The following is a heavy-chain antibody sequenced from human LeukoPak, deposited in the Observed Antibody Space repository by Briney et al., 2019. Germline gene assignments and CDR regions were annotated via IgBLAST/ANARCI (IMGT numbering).Heavy chain of an antibody. V-gene: IGHV3-66*01. CDR3: ARGEYYFDY. J-gene: IGHJ4*02. CDR2: IYSGGST. Sequence: GGSLRLSCAASGFTVSNNYMTWVRQVPGKGLEWVSLIYSGGSTYYADSVRGRFTVSRDNAKNSLYLRMNNLRAEDTAVYYCARGEYYFDYWGQGTLVTVSS. CDR1: GFTVSNNY.